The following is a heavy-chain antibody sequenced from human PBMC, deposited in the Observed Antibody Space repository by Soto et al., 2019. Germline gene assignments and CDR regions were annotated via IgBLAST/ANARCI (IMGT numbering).Heavy chain of an antibody. V-gene: IGHV1-3*01. CDR3: ARSIVVVPAAPTYGMDV. Sequence: QVQLVQSGAEVKKPGASVKVSCKASGYTFTSYAMHWVRQAPGQRLEWMGWINAGNGNTKYSQKFQGRVTITRDTSASTAYMELSSLRSEDTAVYYCARSIVVVPAAPTYGMDVCGQGTTVTVSS. D-gene: IGHD2-2*01. CDR2: INAGNGNT. J-gene: IGHJ6*02. CDR1: GYTFTSYA.